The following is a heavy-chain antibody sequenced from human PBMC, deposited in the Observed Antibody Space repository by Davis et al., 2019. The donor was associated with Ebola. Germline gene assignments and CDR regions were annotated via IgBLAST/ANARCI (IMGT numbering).Heavy chain of an antibody. Sequence: GESLKISCKGSGYSFTSYWIGWVRQMPGKGLEWMGIIYPGDSDTRYSPSFQGQVTISADKSIRTAYLQWSSLKASDTAMYYCARRGYCSGTACPWGWFDPWGQGTPVTVSP. CDR2: IYPGDSDT. CDR1: GYSFTSYW. V-gene: IGHV5-51*01. J-gene: IGHJ5*02. CDR3: ARRGYCSGTACPWGWFDP. D-gene: IGHD2-2*03.